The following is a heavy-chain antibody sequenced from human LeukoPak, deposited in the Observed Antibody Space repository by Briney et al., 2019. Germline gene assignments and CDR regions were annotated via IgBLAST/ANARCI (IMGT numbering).Heavy chain of an antibody. V-gene: IGHV3-23*01. CDR1: GFTFSSHG. CDR2: ISPSGGIT. J-gene: IGHJ1*01. Sequence: GGSLRLSCAASGFTFSSHGMNWVRQAPGKGLEWVSGISPSGGITYYTDSVKGRFTISRDNSKNTQSLQMNSLRAEDTAAYYCAKDDDWGRYKHWGQGTLVTVSS. D-gene: IGHD3-16*01. CDR3: AKDDDWGRYKH.